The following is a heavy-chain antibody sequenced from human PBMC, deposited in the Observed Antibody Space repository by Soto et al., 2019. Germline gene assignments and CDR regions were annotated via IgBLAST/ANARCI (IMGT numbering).Heavy chain of an antibody. CDR3: ARVGDSSSWYENAFDI. CDR2: SYSGGST. J-gene: IGHJ3*02. D-gene: IGHD6-13*01. CDR1: GFTVSSNY. Sequence: EVQLVESGGGLVQPGGSLRLSCAASGFTVSSNYMSWVRQAPGKGLEWVSVSYSGGSTYYADSVKGRFTISRDNSKNTLYLQMNSLRAEDTAVYYCARVGDSSSWYENAFDIWGQGTMVTVSS. V-gene: IGHV3-66*01.